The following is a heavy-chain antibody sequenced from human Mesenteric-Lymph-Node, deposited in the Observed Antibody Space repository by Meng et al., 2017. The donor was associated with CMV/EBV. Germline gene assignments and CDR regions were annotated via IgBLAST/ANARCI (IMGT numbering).Heavy chain of an antibody. Sequence: GESLKISCAASGFTFSNYWMSWVRQAPGKGLEWVANIKQDGSEQYYVDSVKGRFTISRDNAKNTLYLQMNSLRAEDTAVYYCAKGGTTVKDYWGQGTLVTVSS. J-gene: IGHJ4*02. V-gene: IGHV3-7*01. CDR1: GFTFSNYW. CDR3: AKGGTTVKDY. CDR2: IKQDGSEQ. D-gene: IGHD4-17*01.